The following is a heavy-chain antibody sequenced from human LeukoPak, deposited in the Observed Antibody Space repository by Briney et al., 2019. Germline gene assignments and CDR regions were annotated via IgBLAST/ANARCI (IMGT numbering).Heavy chain of an antibody. D-gene: IGHD3-16*02. J-gene: IGHJ6*02. CDR1: GYSFTIYG. V-gene: IGHV1-18*01. CDR2: ISAYNGNT. CDR3: ARDAIDLPFGGVIVTYYYYGMDV. Sequence: GASVTVSYKPSGYSFTIYGISWVRQAPGEGGEGMGWISAYNGNTNYAQKLEGRGTMTTDTSTSTAYMELRSLRSDDTAVYYCARDAIDLPFGGVIVTYYYYGMDVWGQGTTVTVSS.